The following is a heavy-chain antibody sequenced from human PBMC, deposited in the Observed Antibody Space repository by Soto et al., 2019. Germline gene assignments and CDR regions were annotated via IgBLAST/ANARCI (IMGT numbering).Heavy chain of an antibody. CDR1: GFTFSSYA. D-gene: IGHD3-9*01. CDR2: ISYDGSNK. J-gene: IGHJ6*02. V-gene: IGHV3-30-3*01. CDR3: ARDRCPPGYDILTGYYYYYGMNV. Sequence: GVSLRLSCAASGFTFSSYAMHWVRQAPGKGLEWVAVISYDGSNKYYADSVKGRFTISRDNSKNTLYLQMNSLRAEDTAVYYCARDRCPPGYDILTGYYYYYGMNVWGQGTTVTVSS.